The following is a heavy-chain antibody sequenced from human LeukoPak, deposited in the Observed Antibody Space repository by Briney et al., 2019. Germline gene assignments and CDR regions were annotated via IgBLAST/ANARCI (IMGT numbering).Heavy chain of an antibody. J-gene: IGHJ3*02. D-gene: IGHD6-19*01. Sequence: ASVKVSCKASGYTFTSYYMHWVRQAPGQGLEWMGVINPSGGSTSYAQKFQGRVTMTRDTSTSAVYMELSSLSSEDTAVYYCARGGRERYSSGWTDAFDIWGQGTMVTVSS. CDR1: GYTFTSYY. V-gene: IGHV1-46*01. CDR2: INPSGGST. CDR3: ARGGRERYSSGWTDAFDI.